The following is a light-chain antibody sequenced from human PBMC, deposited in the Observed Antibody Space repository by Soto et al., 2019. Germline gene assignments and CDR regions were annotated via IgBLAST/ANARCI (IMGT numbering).Light chain of an antibody. CDR2: DVS. CDR3: ASYSSSSTLYV. J-gene: IGLJ1*01. CDR1: SSDISSYDY. Sequence: QSALTQPASVSGSPGQSITISCPGTSSDISSYDYVSWYQQDSDKAPKLIIMDVSSRPSGVSNRSSGSKPGNMASLTISGRQAEDEADYYCASYSSSSTLYVFGTGTKLTVL. V-gene: IGLV2-14*01.